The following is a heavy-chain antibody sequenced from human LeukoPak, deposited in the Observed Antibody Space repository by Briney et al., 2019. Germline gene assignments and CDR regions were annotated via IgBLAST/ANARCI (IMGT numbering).Heavy chain of an antibody. CDR1: GYTFTSYA. CDR2: INAGNGNT. J-gene: IGHJ4*02. CDR3: ARVIPVNSGYSFDY. V-gene: IGHV1-3*01. Sequence: ASVKVSCKASGYTFTSYAMHWVRQAPGQRLEWMGWINAGNGNTKYSQKFQGRVTITRDTSASTAYMELRSLRSDDTAVYYCARVIPVNSGYSFDYWGQGTLVTVSS. D-gene: IGHD3-22*01.